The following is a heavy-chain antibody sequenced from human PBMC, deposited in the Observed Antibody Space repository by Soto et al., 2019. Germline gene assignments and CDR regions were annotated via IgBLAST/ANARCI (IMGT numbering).Heavy chain of an antibody. CDR1: GFTFRSSW. CDR3: ARGAFRAYYFDS. V-gene: IGHV3-74*01. J-gene: IGHJ4*02. CDR2: IKGDESST. Sequence: SLRPPCAPPGFTFRSSWMPWAGQAPGKGLEWVSRIKGDESSTDYADSVKGRFTISRDNAKNTFYLQMNSLRAEDTAVYYCARGAFRAYYFDSWGQGTLVTVSS.